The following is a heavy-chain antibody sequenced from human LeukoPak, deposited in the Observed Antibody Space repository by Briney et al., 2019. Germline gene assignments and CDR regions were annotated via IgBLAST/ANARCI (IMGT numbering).Heavy chain of an antibody. CDR3: ARGVGPDAFDI. Sequence: SETLSLTCAVYGGSFSGYYWSWIHQPPGKGLEWIGEINHSGSTNYNPSLKSRVTISVDTSKNQFSLKLSSVTAADTAVYYCARGVGPDAFDIWGQGTMVTVSS. CDR2: INHSGST. D-gene: IGHD1-26*01. V-gene: IGHV4-34*01. J-gene: IGHJ3*02. CDR1: GGSFSGYY.